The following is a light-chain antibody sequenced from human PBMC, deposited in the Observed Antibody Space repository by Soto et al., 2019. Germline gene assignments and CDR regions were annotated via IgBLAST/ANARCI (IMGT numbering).Light chain of an antibody. Sequence: QSALTQPASVSGSPGQSITISCTGTSNDIGVYNFVFWYQQHPGRAPKLMIYDVINRPAGVSDRFSGSKSGNTASLTISGLQAEDEADYYCSSYTTSTTRVFGGGTKVTVL. V-gene: IGLV2-14*03. J-gene: IGLJ3*02. CDR2: DVI. CDR1: SNDIGVYNF. CDR3: SSYTTSTTRV.